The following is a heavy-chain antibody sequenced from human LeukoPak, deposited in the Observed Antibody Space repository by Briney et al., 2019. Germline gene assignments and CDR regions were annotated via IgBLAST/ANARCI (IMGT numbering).Heavy chain of an antibody. CDR2: IYYSGST. CDR1: GGSISSGDYY. CDR3: ARAGYYGSGSSYYYMDV. V-gene: IGHV4-61*08. J-gene: IGHJ6*03. D-gene: IGHD3-10*01. Sequence: SETLSLTCTVSGGSISSGDYYWSWIRQPPGKGLEWIGYIYYSGSTNYNPSLKSRVTISVDTSKNQFSLKLSSVTAADTAVYYCARAGYYGSGSSYYYMDVWGKGTTVTVSS.